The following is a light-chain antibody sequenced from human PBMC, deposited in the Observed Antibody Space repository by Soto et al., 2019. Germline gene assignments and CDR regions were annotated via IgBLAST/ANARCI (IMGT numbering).Light chain of an antibody. J-gene: IGLJ2*01. Sequence: SVLTQPASVSGSPGQSITISCTGTSSDVGGYNYVSWYQHHPGKAPKLVIYDVSDRPSGVSNRFSGSKSGNTASLTISGLQAEDEADFYCSSYTSSSTVVFGGGTKLTVL. CDR1: SSDVGGYNY. V-gene: IGLV2-14*03. CDR2: DVS. CDR3: SSYTSSSTVV.